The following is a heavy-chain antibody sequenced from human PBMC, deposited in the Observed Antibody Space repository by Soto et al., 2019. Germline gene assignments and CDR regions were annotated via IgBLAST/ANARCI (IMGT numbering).Heavy chain of an antibody. J-gene: IGHJ3*02. CDR2: IWYDGSNK. V-gene: IGHV3-33*01. D-gene: IGHD5-18*01. Sequence: QVQLVESGGGVVQPGRSLRLSCAASGFTFSSYGMHWVRQAPGKGLEWVAVIWYDGSNKYYADSVKGRFTISRDNSKNTLYLQMNSLRAEDTAVYYCARDGDTAMVTNIWGQGTMVTVSS. CDR1: GFTFSSYG. CDR3: ARDGDTAMVTNI.